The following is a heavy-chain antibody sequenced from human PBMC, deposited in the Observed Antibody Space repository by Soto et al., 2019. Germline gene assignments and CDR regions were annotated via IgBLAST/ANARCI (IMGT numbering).Heavy chain of an antibody. CDR1: GGTFSSYA. CDR2: IIPIFGTA. J-gene: IGHJ6*02. CDR3: AREREDCSGTSCYGYYGMDV. D-gene: IGHD2-2*01. Sequence: QVQLVQSGAEVKKPGSSVKVSCKASGGTFSSYAISWVRQAPGQGLEWMGGIIPIFGTANYAQKFQGRVTITADESTSTAYMELSSLRSEDTAVYYCAREREDCSGTSCYGYYGMDVWGQGTTVTVSS. V-gene: IGHV1-69*01.